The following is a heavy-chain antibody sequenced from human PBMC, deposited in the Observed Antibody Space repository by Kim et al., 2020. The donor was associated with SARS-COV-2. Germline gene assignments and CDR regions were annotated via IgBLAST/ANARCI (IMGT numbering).Heavy chain of an antibody. J-gene: IGHJ4*02. CDR3: ARIMVYCSSTSCYEGGY. Sequence: SETLSLTCTVSGGSISSSSYYWGWIRQPPGKGLEWIGSIYYSGSTYYNPSLKSRVTISVDTSKNQFSLKLSSVTAADTAVYYCARIMVYCSSTSCYEGGYWGQGTLVTVSS. CDR2: IYYSGST. V-gene: IGHV4-39*01. D-gene: IGHD2-2*01. CDR1: GGSISSSSYY.